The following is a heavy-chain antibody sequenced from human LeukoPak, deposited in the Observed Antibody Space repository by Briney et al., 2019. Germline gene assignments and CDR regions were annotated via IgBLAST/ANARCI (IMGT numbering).Heavy chain of an antibody. CDR3: AREQGTHYYDSDGSYSRAGAFDI. Sequence: GSLRLSCAASGFTLNNDAMSWVRQAPGKGLEWISYISSSGSTTYYGNSVKGRFTISRDNAQNSLDLQMNSLRAEDTAVYYCAREQGTHYYDSDGSYSRAGAFDIWGQGTMVTVSS. D-gene: IGHD3-22*01. CDR1: GFTLNNDA. V-gene: IGHV3-48*04. J-gene: IGHJ3*02. CDR2: ISSSGSTT.